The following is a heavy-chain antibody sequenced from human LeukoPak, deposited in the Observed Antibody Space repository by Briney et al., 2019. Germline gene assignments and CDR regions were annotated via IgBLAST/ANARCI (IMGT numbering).Heavy chain of an antibody. Sequence: PSETLSLTCTVSGGSISSSSYYWGXIRXPPXKXLXXIGSIXXSGSTYYNPSLKSRVTISVDTSKNQFSLKLSSVTAADTAVYYCARRPYSSRPTYYYYYMDVWGKGTTVTVSS. D-gene: IGHD6-13*01. CDR3: ARRPYSSRPTYYYYYMDV. J-gene: IGHJ6*03. CDR1: GGSISSSSYY. V-gene: IGHV4-39*01. CDR2: IXXSGST.